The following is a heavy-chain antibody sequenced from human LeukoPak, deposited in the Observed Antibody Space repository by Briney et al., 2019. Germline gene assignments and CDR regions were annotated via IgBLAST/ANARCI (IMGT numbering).Heavy chain of an antibody. CDR2: IWYGGSNK. CDR1: GFTFSTYG. J-gene: IGHJ4*02. CDR3: AREKQKYSSGWYCLDY. V-gene: IGHV3-33*01. Sequence: GGSLRLSCAASGFTFSTYGLHWVRQAPGKGLEWVALIWYGGSNKYYADSVKGRFTISRDNSKNTLYLQMNSLRAEDTAVYYCAREKQKYSSGWYCLDYWGQGTLVTVSS. D-gene: IGHD6-19*01.